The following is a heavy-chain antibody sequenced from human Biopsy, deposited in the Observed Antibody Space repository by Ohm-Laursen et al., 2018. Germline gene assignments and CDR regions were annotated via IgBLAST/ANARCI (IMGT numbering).Heavy chain of an antibody. D-gene: IGHD2/OR15-2a*01. Sequence: ASVKASCKASGYNFPTHYMHWVRQAPGQGLEWMAMINPRSGSPFYAQKFQDRLTITSDKFTRTAYMELSSLRSEDTAVYCCARTSIMDVWGQGTTVTVSS. CDR2: INPRSGSP. CDR1: GYNFPTHY. CDR3: ARTSIMDV. J-gene: IGHJ6*02. V-gene: IGHV1-46*01.